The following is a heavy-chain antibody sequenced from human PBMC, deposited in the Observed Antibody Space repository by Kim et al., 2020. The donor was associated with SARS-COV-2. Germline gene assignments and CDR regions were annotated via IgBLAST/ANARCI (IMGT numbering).Heavy chain of an antibody. V-gene: IGHV3-33*05. CDR3: AKVGFGYSYGNGLDV. J-gene: IGHJ6*02. Sequence: GGSLRLSCVASRIVFSEYSMHWVRQAPGKGLEWVAVMSHDGSGEHYGDSVKGRFSISRDNSKNTLFLQMNSLRVEDTAIYYCAKVGFGYSYGNGLDVWG. CDR2: MSHDGSGE. D-gene: IGHD5-12*01. CDR1: RIVFSEYS.